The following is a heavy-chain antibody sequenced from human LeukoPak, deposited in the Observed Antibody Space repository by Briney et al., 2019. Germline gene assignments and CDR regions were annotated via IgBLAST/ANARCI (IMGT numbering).Heavy chain of an antibody. V-gene: IGHV4-4*07. CDR3: ARVPSGSYNTLGA. CDR1: GASVSENY. D-gene: IGHD1-26*01. CDR2: IHNSGSP. J-gene: IGHJ4*02. Sequence: SETLSLTCIVAGASVSENYWSWIRQPAGKGLEWIGRIHNSGSPTYNPSLKSRVTMSLDTSKNQLSLNLRSVTAADTAVYYCARVPSGSYNTLGAWGQGTVVTVSS.